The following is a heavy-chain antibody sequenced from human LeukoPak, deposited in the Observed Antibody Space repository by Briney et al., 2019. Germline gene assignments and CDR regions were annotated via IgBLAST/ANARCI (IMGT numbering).Heavy chain of an antibody. CDR1: GGSISSNNW. D-gene: IGHD5-12*01. CDR2: IYHSGNT. Sequence: PSGTLSLTCSVSGGSISSNNWWTWVRQPPGKGLEWIGEIYHSGNTNYNPSLKSRVTISVDKSNNHFSLKMNSVTAADTAVYYCARDSATTLGSYYYGLDVWGQGTTVTVSS. J-gene: IGHJ6*02. CDR3: ARDSATTLGSYYYGLDV. V-gene: IGHV4-4*02.